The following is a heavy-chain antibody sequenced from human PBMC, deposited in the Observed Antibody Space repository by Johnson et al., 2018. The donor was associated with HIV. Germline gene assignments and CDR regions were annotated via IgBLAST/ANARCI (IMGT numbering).Heavy chain of an antibody. J-gene: IGHJ3*02. CDR2: INWNGGST. CDR3: ARDRGDYGGNRDAFDI. V-gene: IGHV3-20*04. Sequence: EQLVESGGGVVRPGESLRLSCAASGFTFDDYGMSWVRQAPGKGLEWVSGINWNGGSTGYADSVKGRFTISRDNAKNSLYLQMNSLRAEDTALYYCARDRGDYGGNRDAFDIWGQGTMVTVSS. CDR1: GFTFDDYG. D-gene: IGHD4-23*01.